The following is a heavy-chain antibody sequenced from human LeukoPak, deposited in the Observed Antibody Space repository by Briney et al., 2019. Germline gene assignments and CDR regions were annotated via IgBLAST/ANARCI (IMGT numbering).Heavy chain of an antibody. J-gene: IGHJ4*02. V-gene: IGHV4-34*01. CDR1: GGSFSGYY. CDR2: INHSGST. D-gene: IGHD6-13*01. CDR3: ARGRIAALAY. Sequence: SETLSLTCAVYGGSFSGYYWSWIRQPPGKGLEWIGEINHSGSTNYNPSLKSRVTISVDTSKNQFSLKLSSVTAADTAVYYCARGRIAALAYWGQGTLVTFSS.